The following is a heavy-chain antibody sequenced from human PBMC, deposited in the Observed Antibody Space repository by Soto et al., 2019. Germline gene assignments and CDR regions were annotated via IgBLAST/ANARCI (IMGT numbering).Heavy chain of an antibody. Sequence: SETLSLTCHVSGVPIDQYYWTWIRQSPGRGLEWIGYILHRGGTNYNPSLKSRVTISADVSESLVSLTMTSVTDADTAHYYCARDWGGVRGPRMDVWGQGTTVTVSS. V-gene: IGHV4-59*01. CDR3: ARDWGGVRGPRMDV. D-gene: IGHD3-16*01. J-gene: IGHJ6*02. CDR1: GVPIDQYY. CDR2: ILHRGGT.